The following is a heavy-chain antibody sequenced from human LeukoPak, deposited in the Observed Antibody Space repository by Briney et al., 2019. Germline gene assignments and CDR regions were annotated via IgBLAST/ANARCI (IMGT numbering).Heavy chain of an antibody. V-gene: IGHV3-74*01. Sequence: GGSLRLSCAASGFTFSNNWMHWVRQAPGKGLVWVSRINSDGSTTNYADSVKGRFTVSRDNAKNTLYLQMNSLRAEDTAVYYCAGPWGSSVWGLDYWGQGTLVTVSS. J-gene: IGHJ4*02. CDR3: AGPWGSSVWGLDY. CDR2: INSDGSTT. D-gene: IGHD6-19*01. CDR1: GFTFSNNW.